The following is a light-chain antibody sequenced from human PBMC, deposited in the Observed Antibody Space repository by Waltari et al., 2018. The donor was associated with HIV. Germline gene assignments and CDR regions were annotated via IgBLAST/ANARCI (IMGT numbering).Light chain of an antibody. Sequence: DMVMTQSPLSLPVTPGGPSSISGRSSQTLLYSNGYNYLDWYLQKPGQSPPLLIYLGSHRGSRVPDTVSRSGSVTDFTLHIRRVVAEDVGVYYCMQALQNPITFGRRTKVEIK. CDR1: QTLLYSNGYNY. J-gene: IGKJ4*01. CDR2: LGS. V-gene: IGKV2-28*01. CDR3: MQALQNPIT.